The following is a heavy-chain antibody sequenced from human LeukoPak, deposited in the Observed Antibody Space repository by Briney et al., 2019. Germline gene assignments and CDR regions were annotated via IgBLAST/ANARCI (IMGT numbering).Heavy chain of an antibody. CDR1: GASLTRPTYY. J-gene: IGHJ4*02. D-gene: IGHD3-3*01. V-gene: IGHV4-61*01. CDR2: LFSTGSA. Sequence: SETLSLTCSVSGASLTRPTYYQWSWIRQPPGKGLELIGSLFSTGSATLNPSLKSRVTMSLDTSKSQFSLKLSSVTAEDSAVYYCARFKSGGFSYFDSRGQGTLVAVSS. CDR3: ARFKSGGFSYFDS.